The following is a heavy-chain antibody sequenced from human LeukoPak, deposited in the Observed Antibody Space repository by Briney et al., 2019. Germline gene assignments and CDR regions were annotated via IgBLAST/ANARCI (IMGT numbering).Heavy chain of an antibody. V-gene: IGHV1-2*02. Sequence: ASVMVSCKASGYTFTGYYMHWVRQAPGQGLEWMGWINPNSGGTNYAQKFQGRVTMTRDTSISAAYMELSRLRSEDTAVYYCTTAPIAAAGSGKYYFDYWGQGTLVTVSS. J-gene: IGHJ4*02. CDR3: TTAPIAAAGSGKYYFDY. CDR2: INPNSGGT. D-gene: IGHD6-13*01. CDR1: GYTFTGYY.